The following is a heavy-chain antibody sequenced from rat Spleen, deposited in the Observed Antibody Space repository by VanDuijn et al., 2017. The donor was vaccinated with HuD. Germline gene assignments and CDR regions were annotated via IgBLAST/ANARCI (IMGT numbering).Heavy chain of an antibody. CDR1: GYSITSNY. Sequence: EVQLQESGPGLVKPSQSLSLTCSVTGYSITSNYWGWIRKFPGNKMEWIGHISYSGSNSYNPPLKRRNTITTNTSKNQFFLQLNSVTTEDTAIYYCASGSYYSGDGGWFAYWGQGTLVTVSS. CDR3: ASGSYYSGDGGWFAY. J-gene: IGHJ3*01. CDR2: ISYSGSN. D-gene: IGHD1-1*01. V-gene: IGHV3-1*01.